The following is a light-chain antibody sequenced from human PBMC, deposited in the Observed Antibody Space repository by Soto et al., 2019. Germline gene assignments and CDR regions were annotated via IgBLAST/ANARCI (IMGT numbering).Light chain of an antibody. CDR3: QQYGGSPGT. J-gene: IGKJ1*01. CDR1: QSVPGSS. Sequence: EIVLTQSPGTLSLSPGERATLSCRASQSVPGSSLAWYQQRPGQAPRLLIYGASNRDTGIPDRFSGSGSGTDFTLTITRLEPEDFAVYYCQQYGGSPGTFGQGTKVEVK. CDR2: GAS. V-gene: IGKV3-20*01.